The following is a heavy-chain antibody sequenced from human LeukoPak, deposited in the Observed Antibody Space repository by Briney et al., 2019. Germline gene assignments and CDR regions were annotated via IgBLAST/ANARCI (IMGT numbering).Heavy chain of an antibody. Sequence: PSETLSLTCAVYGGSFSGYYWSWIRQPPGKGLEWIGEINHSGSTNYNPSLKSRVTISVDTSKNQFSLKLSSVTAADTAVYYCARGGYCSGFYYFDYWCQGTLVTVSP. CDR2: INHSGST. CDR1: GGSFSGYY. D-gene: IGHD2-15*01. J-gene: IGHJ4*02. CDR3: ARGGYCSGFYYFDY. V-gene: IGHV4-34*01.